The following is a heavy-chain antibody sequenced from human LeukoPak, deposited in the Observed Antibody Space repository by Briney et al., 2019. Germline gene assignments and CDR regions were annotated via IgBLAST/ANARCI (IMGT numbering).Heavy chain of an antibody. CDR1: GGSISTYY. CDR3: ARVNLPYCSSSSCSGAFDI. D-gene: IGHD2-2*01. J-gene: IGHJ3*02. CDR2: IYFSGST. V-gene: IGHV4-4*07. Sequence: SETLSLTCTVSGGSISTYYWSWIRQPAGKGLEWIGRIYFSGSTTYNPSLKSRVTMSIDTSRNQFSLRLSSMTAADTAVYYCARVNLPYCSSSSCSGAFDIWGQGTMVTISS.